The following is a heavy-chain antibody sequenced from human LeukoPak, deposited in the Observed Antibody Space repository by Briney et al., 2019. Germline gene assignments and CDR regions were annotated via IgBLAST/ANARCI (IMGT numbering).Heavy chain of an antibody. CDR3: ARGSGIAVAGIYWYFDL. CDR1: GGSISSSNW. Sequence: SGTLSLTCAVSGGSISSSNWWSWVRPPPGKGLEWIGEIYHSGSTNYNPSLKSRVTISVDKSKNQFSLKLSSVTAADTAVYYCARGSGIAVAGIYWYFDLWGRGTLVTVSS. D-gene: IGHD6-19*01. V-gene: IGHV4-4*02. J-gene: IGHJ2*01. CDR2: IYHSGST.